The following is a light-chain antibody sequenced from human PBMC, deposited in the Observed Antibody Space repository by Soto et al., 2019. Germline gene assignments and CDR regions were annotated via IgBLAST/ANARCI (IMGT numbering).Light chain of an antibody. Sequence: QSALTQPASVSGSPGQSITISCTGTSSDVGGNNYVSWYQHHPGKAPRLVIYDVFYRPSGVSDRFSGSKSGNTASLSISGLQAEDEAHYYCSSYTFPVLFGGGTKVTVL. CDR3: SSYTFPVL. CDR1: SSDVGGNNY. J-gene: IGLJ3*02. CDR2: DVF. V-gene: IGLV2-14*01.